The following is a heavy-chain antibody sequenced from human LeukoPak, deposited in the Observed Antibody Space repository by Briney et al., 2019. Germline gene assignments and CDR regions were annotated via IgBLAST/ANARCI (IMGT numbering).Heavy chain of an antibody. J-gene: IGHJ4*02. Sequence: PGGSLRLSCAASGFTFSTNWMSWVRQVPGKGLEWVANIKEDGSEKYYVDSVKGRFTISRDNSKNTLYLQMNSLRAEDTAVYYCARDTSYGYYYFDYWGQGTLVTVSS. CDR2: IKEDGSEK. D-gene: IGHD5-18*01. CDR3: ARDTSYGYYYFDY. CDR1: GFTFSTNW. V-gene: IGHV3-7*01.